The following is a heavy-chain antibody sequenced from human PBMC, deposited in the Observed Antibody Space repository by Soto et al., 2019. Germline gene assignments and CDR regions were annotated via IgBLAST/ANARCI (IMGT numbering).Heavy chain of an antibody. Sequence: GASVKVSCKASGYTFTSYGISWVRQAPGQGLEWMAWINANNGNTIYAQKFQGRVTMTEDTSTDTAYMELSSLRSEDTAVYYCAAATFYYDILTGYYNWWFDPWGQGTLVTVSS. CDR2: INANNGNT. D-gene: IGHD3-9*01. J-gene: IGHJ5*02. CDR1: GYTFTSYG. CDR3: AAATFYYDILTGYYNWWFDP. V-gene: IGHV1-18*01.